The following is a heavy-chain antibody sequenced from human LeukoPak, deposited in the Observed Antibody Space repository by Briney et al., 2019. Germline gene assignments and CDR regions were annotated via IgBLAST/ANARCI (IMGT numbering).Heavy chain of an antibody. D-gene: IGHD3-22*01. J-gene: IGHJ4*02. CDR1: GFTFSSYW. V-gene: IGHV3-74*01. Sequence: PGGSLRLSCAASGFTFSSYWMHWVRQAPGKGLVWVSRIKSDGSNTNYADFVEGRFTISRDNAKNTLYLQMTSLRAEDTAVYYCHLSDSSGYYIDYWGQGTLVTVSS. CDR2: IKSDGSNT. CDR3: HLSDSSGYYIDY.